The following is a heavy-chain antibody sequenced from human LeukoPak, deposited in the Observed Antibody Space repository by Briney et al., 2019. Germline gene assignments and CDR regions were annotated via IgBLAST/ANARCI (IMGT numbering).Heavy chain of an antibody. V-gene: IGHV3-7*01. CDR3: ARDSLWFGELNNY. J-gene: IGHJ4*02. CDR2: IKQEGSEK. D-gene: IGHD3-10*01. CDR1: GFTFSSYW. Sequence: GGSLRLSCAASGFTFSSYWMSWVRQAPGKGREWVANIKQEGSEKYYVDSVKGRFTISRDNVKNSLYLQMNSLRAEDTAVYYCARDSLWFGELNNYWGQGTLVTVSS.